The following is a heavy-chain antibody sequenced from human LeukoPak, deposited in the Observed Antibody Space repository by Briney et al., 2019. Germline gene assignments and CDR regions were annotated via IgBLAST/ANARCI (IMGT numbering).Heavy chain of an antibody. Sequence: SETLSLTCTVSGGSISSGSYYWSWIRQPAGKGLEWIGRIYTSGSTNYNPSLKRRFTISVDTSKNQFSLKLSSVTAADMAVYYCARDVPRFCSGGSCYSSGGNYYYYYMDVWGKGTTVTISS. D-gene: IGHD2-15*01. CDR1: GGSISSGSYY. CDR2: IYTSGST. J-gene: IGHJ6*03. V-gene: IGHV4-61*02. CDR3: ARDVPRFCSGGSCYSSGGNYYYYYMDV.